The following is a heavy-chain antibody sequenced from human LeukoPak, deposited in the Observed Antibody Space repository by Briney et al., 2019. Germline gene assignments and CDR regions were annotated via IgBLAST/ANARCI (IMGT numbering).Heavy chain of an antibody. Sequence: SETLSLTCTVSGGSISSYYWSWIRQPPGKGLEWIGYIYYSGSTNYNPSLKSRVTISIDTSKKQFSLKVTSVTAADTAVYYCAREFVYDSSAFSNWGQGTLVTVSS. V-gene: IGHV4-59*12. D-gene: IGHD3-22*01. CDR1: GGSISSYY. CDR3: AREFVYDSSAFSN. J-gene: IGHJ4*02. CDR2: IYYSGST.